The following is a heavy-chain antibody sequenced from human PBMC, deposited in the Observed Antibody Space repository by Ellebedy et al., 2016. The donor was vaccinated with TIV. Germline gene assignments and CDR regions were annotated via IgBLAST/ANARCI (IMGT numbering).Heavy chain of an antibody. CDR1: GYTFTSYG. Sequence: ASVKVSXXASGYTFTSYGISWVRQAPGQGLEWMGWINPNSSGTNYAQKFQGRVTMTRDTSISTAYMELSRLRSDDTAVYYCARVRKWELHFDYWGQGTLVTVSS. J-gene: IGHJ4*02. V-gene: IGHV1-2*02. CDR2: INPNSSGT. D-gene: IGHD1-26*01. CDR3: ARVRKWELHFDY.